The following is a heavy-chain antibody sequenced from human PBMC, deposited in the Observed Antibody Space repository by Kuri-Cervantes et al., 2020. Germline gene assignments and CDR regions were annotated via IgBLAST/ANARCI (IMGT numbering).Heavy chain of an antibody. D-gene: IGHD5-18*01. V-gene: IGHV3-30*03. J-gene: IGHJ4*02. CDR1: GFTFSSYG. Sequence: GESLKISCAASGFTFSSYGMHWVRQAPGKGLEWVAVISYDGSNKYYADSVKGRFTISRDNSKNTLYLQMNSLRAEDTAVYYCARGSVLQLRFLFDYWGQGTLVTVSS. CDR3: ARGSVLQLRFLFDY. CDR2: ISYDGSNK.